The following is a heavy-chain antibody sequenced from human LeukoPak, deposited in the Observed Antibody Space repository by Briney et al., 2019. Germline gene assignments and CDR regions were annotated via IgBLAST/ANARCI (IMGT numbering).Heavy chain of an antibody. D-gene: IGHD6-13*01. CDR1: GYTFTSYG. J-gene: IGHJ3*01. CDR3: ARVRIVFGVDSIAGQSQGMQQLVPLPDY. V-gene: IGHV1-18*01. Sequence: GASVKVSCKASGYTFTSYGISWVRQAPGQGLEWMGWISAYNGNTNYAQKLQGRVTMTTDTSTSTAYMELRSLRSDDTAVYYCARVRIVFGVDSIAGQSQGMQQLVPLPDYWGQGTMVTVSS. CDR2: ISAYNGNT.